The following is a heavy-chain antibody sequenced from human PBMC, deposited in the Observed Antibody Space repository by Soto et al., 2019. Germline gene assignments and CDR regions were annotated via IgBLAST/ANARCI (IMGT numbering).Heavy chain of an antibody. CDR1: GGSFTGYY. CDR2: INHRGAT. V-gene: IGHV4-34*01. Sequence: QVHLDQWGAGLLKPSETLSLTCAVYGGSFTGYYWSWIRQPPGKGLEWIGEINHRGATNYHPSLKSRVAISVDTSTTQFSLKLTSVTAADTAMYYCATDYYHFWSGYSGYFDYWGQGILVTVSS. D-gene: IGHD3-3*01. J-gene: IGHJ4*02. CDR3: ATDYYHFWSGYSGYFDY.